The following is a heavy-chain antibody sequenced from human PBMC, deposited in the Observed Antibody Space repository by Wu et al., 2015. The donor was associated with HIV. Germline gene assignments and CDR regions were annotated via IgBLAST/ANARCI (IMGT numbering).Heavy chain of an antibody. V-gene: IGHV4-38-2*01. CDR1: GYSISSGYY. D-gene: IGHD3-22*01. J-gene: IGHJ5*02. CDR3: ARQDYDSSGYYYGNWFDP. Sequence: QVQLQESGPGLVKPSETLSLTCAVSGYSISSGYYWGWIRQPPGKGLEWIGSIYHSGSTYYNPSLKSRVTISVDTSKNQFSLKLSPVTAADTAVYYCARQDYDSSGYYYGNWFDPWGQGTLVTVSS. CDR2: IYHSGST.